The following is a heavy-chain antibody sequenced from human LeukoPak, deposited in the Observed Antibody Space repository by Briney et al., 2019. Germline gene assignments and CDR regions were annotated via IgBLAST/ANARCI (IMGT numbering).Heavy chain of an antibody. Sequence: PGGSLRLSCVASGFTFSTYGMSWVRQAPGKGLEWVAVISYDGSNKYYADSVKGRFTISRDNSKNTLYLQMNSLRAEDTAVYYCAKDRSYYYMDVWGKGTTVAVSS. CDR1: GFTFSTYG. CDR2: ISYDGSNK. CDR3: AKDRSYYYMDV. J-gene: IGHJ6*03. V-gene: IGHV3-30*18.